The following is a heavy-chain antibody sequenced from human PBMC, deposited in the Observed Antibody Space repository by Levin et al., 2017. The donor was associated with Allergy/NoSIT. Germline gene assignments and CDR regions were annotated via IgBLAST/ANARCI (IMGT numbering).Heavy chain of an antibody. CDR2: IHGGDDQ. Sequence: KASETLSLTCTFSGFSLSTSEMCVSWIRQPPGKALEWLAVIHGGDDQYYSTSLKTRLTISKDTSKNQVVLTMSNMTPVDTATYYCARAGSNGRISEACDTWGQGTMVTVSS. D-gene: IGHD1-26*01. CDR1: GFSLSTSEMC. V-gene: IGHV2-70*13. J-gene: IGHJ3*02. CDR3: ARAGSNGRISEACDT.